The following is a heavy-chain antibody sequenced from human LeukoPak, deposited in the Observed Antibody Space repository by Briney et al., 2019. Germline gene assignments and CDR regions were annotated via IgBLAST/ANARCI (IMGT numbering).Heavy chain of an antibody. CDR3: ARARFVYGSSPPIGY. J-gene: IGHJ4*02. CDR2: INAGNGNT. CDR1: GYTFTSYA. D-gene: IGHD3-10*01. Sequence: GASVKVSCKASGYTFTSYAMHWVRQAPGQRLEWMGWINAGNGNTKYSQKFQGRVTITRDTSASTAYKELSSLRSEDTAVYYCARARFVYGSSPPIGYWGQGTLVTVSS. V-gene: IGHV1-3*01.